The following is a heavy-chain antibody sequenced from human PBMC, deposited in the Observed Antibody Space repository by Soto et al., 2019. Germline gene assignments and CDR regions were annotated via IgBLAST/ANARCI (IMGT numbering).Heavy chain of an antibody. V-gene: IGHV4-39*01. CDR1: GGSISSSSYY. D-gene: IGHD3-10*01. Sequence: SETLSLTCTVSGGSISSSSYYWGWIRQPPGKGLEWIGSIYYSGSTYYNPSLKSRVTISVDTSKNQFSLKLGSVTAADTAVYYCARLEGVLWFGELLSPSYNWFDPWGQGTLVTVSS. J-gene: IGHJ5*02. CDR3: ARLEGVLWFGELLSPSYNWFDP. CDR2: IYYSGST.